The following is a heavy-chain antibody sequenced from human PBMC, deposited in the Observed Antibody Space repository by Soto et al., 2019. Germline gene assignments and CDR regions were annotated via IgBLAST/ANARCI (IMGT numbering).Heavy chain of an antibody. CDR3: AREADFWSGYYNYYYYGMDV. D-gene: IGHD3-3*01. CDR1: GFTFIDYY. CDR2: ISSSGSTI. J-gene: IGHJ6*02. V-gene: IGHV3-11*01. Sequence: PGGSLRLSCAASGFTFIDYYMSWIRQAPWKGLEWVSYISSSGSTIYYADSVKGRFTISRDNAKNSLYLQMNSLRAEDTAVYYCAREADFWSGYYNYYYYGMDVWGQGTTVTVSS.